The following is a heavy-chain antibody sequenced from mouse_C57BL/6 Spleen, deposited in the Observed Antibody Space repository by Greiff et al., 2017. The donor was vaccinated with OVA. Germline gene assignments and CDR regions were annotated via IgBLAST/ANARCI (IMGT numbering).Heavy chain of an antibody. CDR3: ARPSNSYAMDY. J-gene: IGHJ4*01. D-gene: IGHD2-5*01. CDR1: GYTFTDYN. CDR2: INPNNGGT. V-gene: IGHV1-22*01. Sequence: EVQLVESGPELVKPGASVKMSCKASGYTFTDYNMHWVKQSHGKSLEWIGYINPNNGGTSYNQKFKGKATLTVNKSASTAYMELRSLTSEDSAVYYCARPSNSYAMDYWGQGTSVTVSS.